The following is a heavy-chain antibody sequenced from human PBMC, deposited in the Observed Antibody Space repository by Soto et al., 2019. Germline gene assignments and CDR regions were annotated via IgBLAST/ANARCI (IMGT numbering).Heavy chain of an antibody. J-gene: IGHJ3*02. CDR1: GFTCSSYD. CDR2: ILVGGST. V-gene: IGHV3-23*01. CDR3: AKATATGGGAFDI. Sequence: GGSLRLSCAASGFTCSSYDMSWVRQAPGKGLEWVSTILVGGSTHYPDSVKGWFTISRDNSKNTVFLQMNSLTPGDTAVYYCAKATATGGGAFDICGQGTVVTVSS. D-gene: IGHD2-8*02.